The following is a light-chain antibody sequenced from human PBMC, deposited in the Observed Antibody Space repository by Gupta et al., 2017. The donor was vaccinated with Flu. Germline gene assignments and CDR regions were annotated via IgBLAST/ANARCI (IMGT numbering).Light chain of an antibody. Sequence: QSVLTQPPSASGTPGQRVTISCSGSSSNIGSNTVNWYQQLPGTAPKLLIYSNNQRPSGVPDRFSGSKSGTSASLAISGLQSEDEADYYCAAWDDSLNGLVGGVTKLTV. CDR3: AAWDDSLNGL. V-gene: IGLV1-44*01. J-gene: IGLJ2*01. CDR2: SNN. CDR1: SSNIGSNT.